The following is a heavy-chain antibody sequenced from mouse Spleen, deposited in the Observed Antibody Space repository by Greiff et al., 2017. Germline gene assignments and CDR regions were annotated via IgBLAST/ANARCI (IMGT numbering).Heavy chain of an antibody. CDR3: ARLNAMDY. V-gene: IGHV1-66*01. CDR1: GYSFTSYY. J-gene: IGHJ4*01. Sequence: QVHVKQSGPELVKPGASVKISCKASGYSFTSYYIHWVKQRPGQGLEWIGWIYPGSGNTKYNEKFKGKATLTADTSSSTAYMQLSSLTSEDSAVYYCARLNAMDYWGQGTSVTVSS. CDR2: IYPGSGNT.